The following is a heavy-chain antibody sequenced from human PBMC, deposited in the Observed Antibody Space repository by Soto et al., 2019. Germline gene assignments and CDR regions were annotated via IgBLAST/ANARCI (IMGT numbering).Heavy chain of an antibody. D-gene: IGHD2-2*02. V-gene: IGHV3-20*04. CDR2: INWNGGST. CDR1: GFTFGDYG. J-gene: IGHJ3*02. CDR3: ARDDYCSSTSCYMGDAFDI. Sequence: GGSLRLSCAASGFTFGDYGMSWVRQAPGKGLEWVSGINWNGGSTGYADSVKGRFTISRDNAKNSLYLQMNSLRAEDTAVYYCARDDYCSSTSCYMGDAFDIWGQGTMVTVSS.